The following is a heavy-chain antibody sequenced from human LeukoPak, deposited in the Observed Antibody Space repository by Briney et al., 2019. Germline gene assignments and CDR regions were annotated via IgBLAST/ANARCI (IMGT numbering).Heavy chain of an antibody. V-gene: IGHV5-51*01. D-gene: IGHD2-2*01. CDR2: IYPANSDT. Sequence: GESLKISCKASGYIFTSYWIGWVRQMPGQGLEWMAIIYPANSDTRYSQSFQGQVTTSADKSISTAYLQWSSLKASDTAMYYCARPACSSTSCYLYFQYWGQGTLVTVSS. CDR3: ARPACSSTSCYLYFQY. CDR1: GYIFTSYW. J-gene: IGHJ1*01.